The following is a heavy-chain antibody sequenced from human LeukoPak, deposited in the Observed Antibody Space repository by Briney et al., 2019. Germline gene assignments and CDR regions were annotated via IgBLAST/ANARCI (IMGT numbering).Heavy chain of an antibody. CDR1: GFTFSSYA. V-gene: IGHV3-23*01. D-gene: IGHD6-13*01. CDR3: ARDLMGIAYRGAFYY. CDR2: ISGSGDST. J-gene: IGHJ4*02. Sequence: GGSLRLSCATSGFTFSSYAMSWVRQAPGKGLEWVSAISGSGDSTYYADSVKGRFTISRDNSKNTLYLQMNSLRAEDTAVYYCARDLMGIAYRGAFYYWGQGTLVTVSS.